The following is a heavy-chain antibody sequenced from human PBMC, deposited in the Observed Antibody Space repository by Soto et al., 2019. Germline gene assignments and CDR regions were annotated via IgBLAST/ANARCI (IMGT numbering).Heavy chain of an antibody. CDR1: GFTFSSYG. D-gene: IGHD5-12*01. CDR3: AKAEMATTSYYYYYGMDV. V-gene: IGHV3-30*18. Sequence: GGSLRLSCAASGFTFSSYGMHWVRQAPGKGLEWVAVISYDGSNKYYADSVKGRFTISRDNSKNTLYLQMNSLRAEDTAVYYCAKAEMATTSYYYYYGMDVWGQGTTVTVSS. CDR2: ISYDGSNK. J-gene: IGHJ6*02.